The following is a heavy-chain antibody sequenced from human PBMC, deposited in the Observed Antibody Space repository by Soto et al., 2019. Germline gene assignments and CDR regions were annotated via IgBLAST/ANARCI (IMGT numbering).Heavy chain of an antibody. V-gene: IGHV1-18*01. J-gene: IGHJ5*02. CDR1: GYTFTRYY. D-gene: IGHD2-8*02. CDR2: ISAYNGNT. Sequence: ASVKVSCKASGYTFTRYYINWVRKTPGQGLEWMGWISAYNGNTHYEQKLQGRVTMTTDTSTSTAYMELRSLRSDDTAVYYCARDGGVQARFDPWGQGTLVTVSS. CDR3: ARDGGVQARFDP.